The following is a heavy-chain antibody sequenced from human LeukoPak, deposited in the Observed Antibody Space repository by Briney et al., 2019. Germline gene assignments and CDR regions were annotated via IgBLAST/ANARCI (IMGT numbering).Heavy chain of an antibody. Sequence: GGSLRLSCAASGFTFSNYWMTWVHQAPGKGLEWVGNIKQDGSEKYYMDSMKGRFTISRDNAKNSLYLQMNSLRAEDTAVYYCAKDLLGQWPTVFDYWGQGTLVTVSS. CDR2: IKQDGSEK. V-gene: IGHV3-7*01. CDR3: AKDLLGQWPTVFDY. D-gene: IGHD6-19*01. J-gene: IGHJ4*02. CDR1: GFTFSNYW.